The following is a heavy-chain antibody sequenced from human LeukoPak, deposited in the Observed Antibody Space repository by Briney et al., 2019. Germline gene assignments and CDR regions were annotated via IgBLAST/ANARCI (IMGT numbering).Heavy chain of an antibody. V-gene: IGHV3-7*04. Sequence: GGSLRLSCAASGFTFSTYWMSCVRQAPGKGLEWVANIKQDGSEKYYVDSVKGRFTISRDNAKNSVYLQMNSLRGEDTAVYYCARGHYYFDYWGQGTLVTVSS. CDR2: IKQDGSEK. CDR1: GFTFSTYW. CDR3: ARGHYYFDY. J-gene: IGHJ4*02.